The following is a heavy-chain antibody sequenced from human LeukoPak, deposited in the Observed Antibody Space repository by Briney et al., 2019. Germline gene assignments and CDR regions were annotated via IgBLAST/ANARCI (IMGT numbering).Heavy chain of an antibody. CDR3: ATGLPDYYYYGMDV. CDR1: GYTLTELS. D-gene: IGHD5-12*01. J-gene: IGHJ6*02. CDR2: FDPEDGET. Sequence: ASVKVSCKVSGYTLTELSMHWVRQAPGKGLEWMGGFDPEDGETIYAQKFQGRVTMTEGTSTDTAYMELSSLRSEDTAVYYCATGLPDYYYYGMDVWGQGTTVTVSS. V-gene: IGHV1-24*01.